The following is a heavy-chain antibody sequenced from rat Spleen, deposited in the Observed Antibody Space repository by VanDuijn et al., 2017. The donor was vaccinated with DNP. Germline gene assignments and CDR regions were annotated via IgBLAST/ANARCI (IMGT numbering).Heavy chain of an antibody. J-gene: IGHJ2*01. D-gene: IGHD1-7*01. V-gene: IGHV2-41*01. CDR1: GFSLIGYN. CDR2: IWNTGGT. CDR3: TRDMTY. Sequence: QVQLKESGPGLVQPSQTLSLTCTVSGFSLIGYNVHWVRQPPGKDLEWMGVIWNTGGTQYKSALKTRLSISKDTSKSQVFLKMNRLQTEDTAIYFCTRDMTYWGQGVMVTVSS.